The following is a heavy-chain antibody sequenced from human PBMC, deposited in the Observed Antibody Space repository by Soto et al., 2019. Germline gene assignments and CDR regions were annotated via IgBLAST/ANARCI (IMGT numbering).Heavy chain of an antibody. D-gene: IGHD6-19*01. Sequence: QLQLQESGSGLVKPSQTLSLTCAVSGGSISSGGYSWSWIRQPPGKGLEWIGYIYQSGSTYYNPSLKRRVPISVDRSKNQFSLKLSSVTAADTAVYDCARAGGLGAVAVDYWGQGTLVTVSS. CDR2: IYQSGST. V-gene: IGHV4-30-2*01. CDR3: ARAGGLGAVAVDY. J-gene: IGHJ4*02. CDR1: GGSISSGGYS.